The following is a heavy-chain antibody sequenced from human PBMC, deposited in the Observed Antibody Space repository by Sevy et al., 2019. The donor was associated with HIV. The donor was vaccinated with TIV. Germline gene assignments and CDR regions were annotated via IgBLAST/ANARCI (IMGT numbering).Heavy chain of an antibody. Sequence: GGSLRLSCAGSGFTFSNYYMTWIRQTPGKGLEWLSYISSGGDTIFYADSVKGRFTISRDNIKNSLYLQMNTLRAEDTALYYCAREGDLRYFDLWGRGTLVTVSS. D-gene: IGHD3-10*01. J-gene: IGHJ2*01. V-gene: IGHV3-11*01. CDR2: ISSGGDTI. CDR3: AREGDLRYFDL. CDR1: GFTFSNYY.